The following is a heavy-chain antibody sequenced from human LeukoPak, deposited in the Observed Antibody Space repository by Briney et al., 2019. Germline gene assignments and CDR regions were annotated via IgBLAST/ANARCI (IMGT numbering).Heavy chain of an antibody. Sequence: ASVKVSCKASGYTFTSYAMHWVRQAPEQRLESMGWINAGNGNTKYSQEFQGRVTITRDTSASTAYMELSSLRSEDMAVYYCARDGRGNYGSGSYDYWGQGTLVTVSS. CDR3: ARDGRGNYGSGSYDY. D-gene: IGHD3-10*01. V-gene: IGHV1-3*03. J-gene: IGHJ4*02. CDR1: GYTFTSYA. CDR2: INAGNGNT.